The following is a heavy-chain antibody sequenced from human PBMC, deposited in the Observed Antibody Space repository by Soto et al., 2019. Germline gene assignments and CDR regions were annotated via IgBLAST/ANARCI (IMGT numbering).Heavy chain of an antibody. CDR1: GGSISTYY. CDR2: INYSGRT. Sequence: TLSLTCTVSGGSISTYYWSWIRQPPGKGLEWIGYINYSGRTNYNPSLKSRVTVSLDTSKNQFSLKLRSVTAADTAVFYCARYAGSSWFDYWGQGTLVTAPQ. D-gene: IGHD6-13*01. V-gene: IGHV4-59*01. CDR3: ARYAGSSWFDY. J-gene: IGHJ4*02.